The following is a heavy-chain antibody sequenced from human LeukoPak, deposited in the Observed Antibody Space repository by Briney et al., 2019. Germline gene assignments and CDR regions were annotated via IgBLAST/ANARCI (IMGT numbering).Heavy chain of an antibody. D-gene: IGHD6-19*01. CDR3: ARYRIAVAGTAN. CDR1: GGSISSSSYY. Sequence: PSETLSLTCTVSGGSISSSSYYWGWIRQPPGTGLEWIGSIYYSGSTYYNPSLKSRVTISVDTSKNQFSLKLSSVTAADTAVYYCARYRIAVAGTANWGQGTLVTVSS. CDR2: IYYSGST. V-gene: IGHV4-39*01. J-gene: IGHJ4*02.